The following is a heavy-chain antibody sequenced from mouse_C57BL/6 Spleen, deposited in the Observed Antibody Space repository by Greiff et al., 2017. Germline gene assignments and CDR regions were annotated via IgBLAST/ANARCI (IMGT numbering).Heavy chain of an antibody. D-gene: IGHD2-12*01. CDR2: IDPETGGT. CDR3: TRREIYESDY. V-gene: IGHV1-15*01. Sequence: QVQLQQSGAELVRPGASVTLSCKASGYTFTDYEMHWVKQTPVHGLEWIGAIDPETGGTDYNQKFKCKAILTADKSSSTAYMELRSLTSEDSAVYYCTRREIYESDYWGQGTTLTVSS. J-gene: IGHJ2*01. CDR1: GYTFTDYE.